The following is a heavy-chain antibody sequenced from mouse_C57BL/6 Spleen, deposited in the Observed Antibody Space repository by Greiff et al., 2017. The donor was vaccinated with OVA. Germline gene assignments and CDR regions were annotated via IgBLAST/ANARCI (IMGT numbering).Heavy chain of an antibody. CDR2: INPSSGYT. V-gene: IGHV1-7*01. CDR3: ARWDYSNSYAMDY. D-gene: IGHD2-5*01. CDR1: GYTFTSYW. Sequence: QVQLQQSGAELAKPGASVKLSCKASGYTFTSYWMHWVNQRPGQGLEWIGYINPSSGYTKYNQKFKDKATLTADKSSSTAYMQLSSLTYEDSAVYYWARWDYSNSYAMDYWGQGTSVTVSS. J-gene: IGHJ4*01.